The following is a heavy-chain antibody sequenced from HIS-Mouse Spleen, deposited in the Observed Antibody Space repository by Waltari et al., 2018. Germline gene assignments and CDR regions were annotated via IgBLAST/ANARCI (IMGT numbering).Heavy chain of an antibody. CDR3: ATVGIAAAGTFVADAFDI. D-gene: IGHD6-13*01. J-gene: IGHJ3*02. CDR1: GYTLTELS. CDR2: FDPEEGET. Sequence: QVQLVQSGAEVKKPGASVKVSCKVSGYTLTELSMHWVRQAPGKGLEWMGGFDPEEGETIYEQKFQGRVTMTEDTSTDTAYMELSSLRSEDTAVYYCATVGIAAAGTFVADAFDIWGQGTMVTVSS. V-gene: IGHV1-24*01.